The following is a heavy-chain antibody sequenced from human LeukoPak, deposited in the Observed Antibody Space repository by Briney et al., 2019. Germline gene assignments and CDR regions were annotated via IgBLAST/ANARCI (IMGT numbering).Heavy chain of an antibody. D-gene: IGHD3-22*01. CDR2: IYYSGST. CDR1: GGSISRSSYY. Sequence: SETLSLTCTVSGGSISRSSYYWGWIRQPPGKGLEWIGSIYYSGSTYYNPSLKSRATISVDTSKNQFSLKLSSVTAADTAVYYCARQGSDSSGSKGWFDPWGQGTLVTVSS. CDR3: ARQGSDSSGSKGWFDP. V-gene: IGHV4-39*01. J-gene: IGHJ5*02.